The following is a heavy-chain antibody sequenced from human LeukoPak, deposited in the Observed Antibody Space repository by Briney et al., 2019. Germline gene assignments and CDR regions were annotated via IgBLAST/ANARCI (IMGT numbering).Heavy chain of an antibody. CDR3: VRDFMYSTACTGC. CDR1: GFSFSVYW. D-gene: IGHD4-11*01. Sequence: GGSLRLSCAASGFSFSVYWMHWVRQAPGKGPVWVSRIKTDGSITDYADSVKGRFTISRDNAKNTLYLQMNSLRAEDTAVYYCVRDFMYSTACTGCWGQGTLVTVSS. V-gene: IGHV3-74*01. CDR2: IKTDGSIT. J-gene: IGHJ4*02.